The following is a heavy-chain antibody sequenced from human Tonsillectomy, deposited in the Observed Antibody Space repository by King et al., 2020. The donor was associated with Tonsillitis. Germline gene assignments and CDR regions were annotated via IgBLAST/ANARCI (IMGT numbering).Heavy chain of an antibody. CDR3: ARVVRTNWFDP. V-gene: IGHV1-2*06. J-gene: IGHJ5*02. Sequence: QLVQSGAEVKKPGASVKVSCKASGYTFIDSYIHWVRQAPGQGLEWLGRINPNSGGTNSAQKFQGRVTMTRDTSISTAYMELRSLRSDDTAVYYCARVVRTNWFDPWGQGTLVTVSS. D-gene: IGHD3-10*01. CDR1: GYTFIDSY. CDR2: INPNSGGT.